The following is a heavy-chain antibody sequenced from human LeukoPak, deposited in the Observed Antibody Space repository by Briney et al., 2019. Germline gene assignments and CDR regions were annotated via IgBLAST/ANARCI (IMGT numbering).Heavy chain of an antibody. CDR3: AGEGGRWTDLAYYYYGMDV. D-gene: IGHD1-1*01. J-gene: IGHJ6*02. Sequence: PGGSLRLSCAASGFTFSSYSMNWVRQASGKGLEWVSSISSSSSYIYYADSVKGRFTISRDNAKNSLYLQMNSLRAEDTAVYYCAGEGGRWTDLAYYYYGMDVWGQGTTVTVSS. CDR1: GFTFSSYS. CDR2: ISSSSSYI. V-gene: IGHV3-21*01.